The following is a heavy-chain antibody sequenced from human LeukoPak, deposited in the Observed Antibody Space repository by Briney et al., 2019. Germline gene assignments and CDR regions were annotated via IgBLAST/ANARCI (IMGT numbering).Heavy chain of an antibody. Sequence: GGSLRLSCAASGFTFSIYSMDWVRQAPGKGLEWVSSISSSGSYIYYADSLKGRFTISRDNAKNSLYLQMNSLRAEDTAVYYCAREDASSWDYWGQGILSPSPQ. V-gene: IGHV3-21*01. J-gene: IGHJ4*02. CDR3: AREDASSWDY. CDR2: ISSSGSYI. D-gene: IGHD6-13*01. CDR1: GFTFSIYS.